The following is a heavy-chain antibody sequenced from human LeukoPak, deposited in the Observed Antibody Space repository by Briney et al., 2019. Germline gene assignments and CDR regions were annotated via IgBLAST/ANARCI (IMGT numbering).Heavy chain of an antibody. D-gene: IGHD6-19*01. CDR1: GFNFASNW. Sequence: GGSLRFSCAASGFNFASNWMHWVRQTPGKGLVWVSRINSGGSGTSYADSVEGRFTISGDNAKNTLYLQMNSLRAEDTAVYYCARGRSGSSGWSADYWGQGTLVTVSS. CDR2: INSGGSGT. J-gene: IGHJ4*02. V-gene: IGHV3-74*01. CDR3: ARGRSGSSGWSADY.